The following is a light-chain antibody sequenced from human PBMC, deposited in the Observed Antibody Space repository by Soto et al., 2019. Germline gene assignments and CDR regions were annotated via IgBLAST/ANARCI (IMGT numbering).Light chain of an antibody. CDR1: DNDVGTYDL. V-gene: IGLV2-23*02. Sequence: QSALTQPASVSGSPGQSITLSCTGTDNDVGTYDLVSWYQQHPGKAPKLIIYEVFKRPSGLSRRFSVSKSGNTASLTISGLQADYEADYYCCSYAVPMSQRIFGGGTKLTVL. CDR2: EVF. CDR3: CSYAVPMSQRI. J-gene: IGLJ2*01.